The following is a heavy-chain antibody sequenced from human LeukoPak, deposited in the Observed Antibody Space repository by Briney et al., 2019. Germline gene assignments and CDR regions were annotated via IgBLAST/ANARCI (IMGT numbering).Heavy chain of an antibody. CDR2: IYYSGRT. Sequence: SETLSLTCTVSGGSISNYYWSWIRQPPGKGLEWIGYIYYSGRTRYNPSLKSPVTISVDTSKNQFSLQLNSVTPEDTAVYYCARAGEWLHLDYWGQGTLVTVSS. J-gene: IGHJ4*02. CDR3: ARAGEWLHLDY. D-gene: IGHD5-12*01. CDR1: GGSISNYY. V-gene: IGHV4-59*12.